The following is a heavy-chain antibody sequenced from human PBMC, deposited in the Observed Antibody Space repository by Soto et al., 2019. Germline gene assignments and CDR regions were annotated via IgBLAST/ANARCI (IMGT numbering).Heavy chain of an antibody. CDR3: VSWVSAHFDY. Sequence: RPSCATSGFPFSSLPMTWVREAPVNGLEGVSTLNENGANTHYADSVKGRFTISRDNSRNTLDLQMNTLRAEATALYYCVSWVSAHFDYWGQGTLFTVSS. J-gene: IGHJ4*02. CDR1: GFPFSSLP. D-gene: IGHD2-8*01. V-gene: IGHV3-23*01. CDR2: LNENGANT.